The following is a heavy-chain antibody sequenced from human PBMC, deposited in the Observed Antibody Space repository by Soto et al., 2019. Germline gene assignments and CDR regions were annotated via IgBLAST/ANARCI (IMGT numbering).Heavy chain of an antibody. CDR2: INPGDSDT. J-gene: IGHJ4*02. Sequence: GESLKISCKGSGYSFTSYWIGWVRQMPGKGLEWMGIINPGDSDTRYSPSFQGQVTISADKSFSTAYLQWSSLKASDTAIYYCKRPDSTGYYVYWGQGTLVTVSS. V-gene: IGHV5-51*01. CDR1: GYSFTSYW. D-gene: IGHD3-22*01. CDR3: KRPDSTGYYVY.